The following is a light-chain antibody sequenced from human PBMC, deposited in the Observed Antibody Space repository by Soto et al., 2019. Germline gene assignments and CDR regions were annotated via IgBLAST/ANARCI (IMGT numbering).Light chain of an antibody. Sequence: DIQMTQSPSTLTASVSDRVTITFLTSQSISIWLAWYHQKPVKAPKILIYKASSLESGVPSRFSGSGSGTEFTLTICSLQPDDFATYYFQQYSTYTPRTFGQGTKVDIK. CDR2: KAS. CDR3: QQYSTYTPRT. J-gene: IGKJ1*01. V-gene: IGKV1-5*03. CDR1: QSISIW.